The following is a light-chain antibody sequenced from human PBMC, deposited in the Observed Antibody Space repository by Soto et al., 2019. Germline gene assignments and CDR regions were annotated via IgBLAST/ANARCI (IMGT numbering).Light chain of an antibody. V-gene: IGLV2-23*01. Sequence: QLVLTQPASVSGSPGQSITISCTGTSSDVGSYSLLSWYQHHPGKAPKLIIYEDIKGPSGVSNRFSGSKSGNTASLRISGLQAEDEADYYCYTYAGGSTYLFGTGTKVTV. J-gene: IGLJ1*01. CDR1: SSDVGSYSL. CDR2: EDI. CDR3: YTYAGGSTYL.